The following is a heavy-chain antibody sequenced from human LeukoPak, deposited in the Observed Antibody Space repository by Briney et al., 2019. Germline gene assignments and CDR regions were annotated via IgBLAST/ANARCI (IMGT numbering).Heavy chain of an antibody. J-gene: IGHJ6*03. CDR3: ATRTRSWYYYMDV. V-gene: IGHV4-30-4*08. Sequence: SQTLSLTCTVSGGSSSSGDYYWSWIRQPPGKGLEWIGYIYYSGSTYYNPSLKSRVTISVDTSKNQFSLKLSSVTAADTAVYYCATRTRSWYYYMDVWGKGTTVTVSS. D-gene: IGHD2-2*01. CDR2: IYYSGST. CDR1: GGSSSSGDYY.